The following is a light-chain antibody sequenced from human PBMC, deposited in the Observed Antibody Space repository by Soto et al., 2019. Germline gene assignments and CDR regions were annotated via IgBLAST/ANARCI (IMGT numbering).Light chain of an antibody. CDR1: QGISSS. J-gene: IGKJ2*01. Sequence: DIQLTQSPSFLSASVGDRVTITCRASQGISSSLAWYQQPPWKAHKLLIYGASTLPRRVSSRFSGSGSGTEFTLTISSLHPEDVATYYCQHLNTYPRNFGQGTTLAVK. CDR2: GAS. CDR3: QHLNTYPRN. V-gene: IGKV1-9*01.